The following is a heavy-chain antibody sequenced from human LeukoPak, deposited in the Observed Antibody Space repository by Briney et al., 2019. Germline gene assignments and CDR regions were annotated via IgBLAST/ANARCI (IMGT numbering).Heavy chain of an antibody. J-gene: IGHJ5*02. CDR2: INHSGST. CDR1: GGSFSGFY. D-gene: IGHD5-12*01. CDR3: ARLRYSGYPPVLP. V-gene: IGHV4-34*01. Sequence: PSETLSLTCAVYGGSFSGFYWSWIRQPPGEGLEWIGEINHSGSTNYNPSLKSRVTISVDTSKNQFSLKVSSVTAADTAVYYCARLRYSGYPPVLPWGQGILVTVSS.